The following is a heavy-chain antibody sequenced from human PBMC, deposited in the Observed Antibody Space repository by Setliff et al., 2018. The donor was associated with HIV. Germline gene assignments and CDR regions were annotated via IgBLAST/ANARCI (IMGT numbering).Heavy chain of an antibody. Sequence: ASVKVSCKASGYTFTSYYMHWVRQAPGRGLEWMGIINPSGGTISYAQKFQGRVTMTGDTSTSTVYMELSSLRSEDTAVYYCARDGYYNSWSGYGYYYYYMDVWGKGTTVTVSS. CDR3: ARDGYYNSWSGYGYYYYYMDV. J-gene: IGHJ6*03. V-gene: IGHV1-46*01. D-gene: IGHD3-3*01. CDR2: INPSGGTI. CDR1: GYTFTSYY.